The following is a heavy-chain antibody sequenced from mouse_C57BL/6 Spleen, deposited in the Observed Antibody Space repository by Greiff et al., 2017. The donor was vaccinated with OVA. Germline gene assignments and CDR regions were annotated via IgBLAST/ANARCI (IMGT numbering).Heavy chain of an antibody. D-gene: IGHD2-5*01. CDR2: IYPSDSET. CDR1: GYTFTSYW. V-gene: IGHV1-61*01. CDR3: AREESNYFYYFDY. J-gene: IGHJ2*01. Sequence: QVQLQQPGAELVRPGSSVKLSCKASGYTFTSYWMDWVKQRPGQGLEWIGNIYPSDSETHYNQKFKDKATLTVDESSSTAYMQLSSLTSEDSAVYYCAREESNYFYYFDYWGQGTTLTVSS.